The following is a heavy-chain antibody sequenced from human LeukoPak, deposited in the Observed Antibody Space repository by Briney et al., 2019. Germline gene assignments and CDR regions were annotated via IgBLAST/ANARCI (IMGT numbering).Heavy chain of an antibody. CDR1: GCTFSSYA. D-gene: IGHD1-1*01. V-gene: IGHV1-69*10. J-gene: IGHJ6*02. CDR2: IIPILGIA. CDR3: ARIPTLERPSRNSYYGMDV. Sequence: SVKVSCKASGCTFSSYAMSWVRQAPGQGLEWMGWIIPILGIANYAQKFQGRVTITTDKSTSTAYMELSSLRSEDTAVYYCARIPTLERPSRNSYYGMDVWGQGTTVTVSS.